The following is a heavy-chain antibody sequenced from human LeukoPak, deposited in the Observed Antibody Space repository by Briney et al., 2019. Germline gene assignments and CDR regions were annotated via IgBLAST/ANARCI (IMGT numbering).Heavy chain of an antibody. CDR3: ARGQYQLLSHYYGMDV. Sequence: GGSLRLSCAASGFTFSSYAMHWVRQAPGKGLEWVAIISYDGGNKFYADSVKGRFTISRDNAKNSLYLQMNSLRAEDTAAYYCARGQYQLLSHYYGMDVWGQGTTVTVSS. CDR1: GFTFSSYA. CDR2: ISYDGGNK. D-gene: IGHD2-2*01. V-gene: IGHV3-30-3*01. J-gene: IGHJ6*02.